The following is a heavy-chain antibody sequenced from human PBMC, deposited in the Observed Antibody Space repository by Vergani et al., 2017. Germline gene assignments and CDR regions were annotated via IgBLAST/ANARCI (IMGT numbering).Heavy chain of an antibody. Sequence: QVQLQESGPGLVKPSQTLSLTCTVSGGSISSGDYYWSWIRQPPGKGLEWIGYVYYSGRTYYNPSLKSRVTISVDTSKNRFSLKLSSVTAADTAVYYCARGEGAEGWVRANWLDPWGQGTLVAVSS. V-gene: IGHV4-30-4*08. J-gene: IGHJ5*02. CDR1: GGSISSGDYY. CDR2: VYYSGRT. D-gene: IGHD5-12*01. CDR3: ARGEGAEGWVRANWLDP.